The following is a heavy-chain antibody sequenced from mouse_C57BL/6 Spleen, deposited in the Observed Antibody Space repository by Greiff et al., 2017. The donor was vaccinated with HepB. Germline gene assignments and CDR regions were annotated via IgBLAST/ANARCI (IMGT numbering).Heavy chain of an antibody. D-gene: IGHD3-3*01. V-gene: IGHV1-50*01. CDR1: GYTFTSYW. J-gene: IGHJ3*01. CDR3: ARGLGFAY. CDR2: IDPSDSYT. Sequence: QVQLQQPGAELVKPGASVKLSCKASGYTFTSYWMQWVKQRPGQGLEWIGEIDPSDSYTNYNQKFKGKATLTVDTSSSTAYMQLSSLTSEYSAVYYCARGLGFAYWGQGTLVTVSA.